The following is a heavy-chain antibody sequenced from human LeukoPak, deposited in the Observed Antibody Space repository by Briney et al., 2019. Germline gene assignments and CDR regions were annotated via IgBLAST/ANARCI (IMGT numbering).Heavy chain of an antibody. V-gene: IGHV1-2*02. Sequence: ASVKVSCKASGYTFTSYGISWVRQAPGQGLEWMGWISPNSGGTNYAQKFQGRVTMTRDTSISTAYMELSRLRSDDTAVCYCARVVRGAAAGNNWFDPWGQGTLVTVSS. J-gene: IGHJ5*02. CDR1: GYTFTSYG. CDR2: ISPNSGGT. CDR3: ARVVRGAAAGNNWFDP. D-gene: IGHD6-13*01.